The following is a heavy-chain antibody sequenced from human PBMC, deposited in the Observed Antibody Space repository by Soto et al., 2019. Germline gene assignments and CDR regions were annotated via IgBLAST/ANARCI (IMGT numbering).Heavy chain of an antibody. CDR3: ARVKLSNGMDX. Sequence: KPSETLSLTCTVSGDSISSISYYWGWIRQSPGKGMEGIGSIFYSGSTYYHPSLRSRVNISVVTSKNQFSLKLSPVTAADTAVYYCARVKLSNGMDXWGQGTTVTVS. V-gene: IGHV4-39*01. J-gene: IGHJ6*02. CDR1: GDSISSISYY. CDR2: IFYSGST. D-gene: IGHD6-6*01.